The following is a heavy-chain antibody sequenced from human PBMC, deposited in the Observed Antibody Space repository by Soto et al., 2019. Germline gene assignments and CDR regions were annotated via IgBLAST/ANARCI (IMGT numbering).Heavy chain of an antibody. J-gene: IGHJ4*02. V-gene: IGHV4-28*01. CDR2: IYYSGTT. CDR3: ARREIQGPIDY. CDR1: GYSISSSNW. D-gene: IGHD1-26*01. Sequence: QVQLQESGPGLVKPSDTLSLTCAVSGYSISSSNWWGWIRQPPGKGLEWFGYIYYSGTTYYNPSLKSRVTISVDTSKNQFSLKLTSVTAVDTAVYYCARREIQGPIDYWGQGTLVTVSS.